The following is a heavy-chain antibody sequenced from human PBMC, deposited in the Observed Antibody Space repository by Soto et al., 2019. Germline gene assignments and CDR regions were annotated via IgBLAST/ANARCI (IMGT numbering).Heavy chain of an antibody. CDR3: VRDAHRGGDFDY. Sequence: EVQLVESGGGLVQPGGSLRLSCAASGFTFSSYWMVWVRQAPGKGLEWVANIKPDGSEKYYVDSVKGRFTISRDNARKSLYLQMNSRGAEDTAVYYCVRDAHRGGDFDYWGQGTLVTVSS. D-gene: IGHD3-10*01. V-gene: IGHV3-7*04. CDR1: GFTFSSYW. CDR2: IKPDGSEK. J-gene: IGHJ4*02.